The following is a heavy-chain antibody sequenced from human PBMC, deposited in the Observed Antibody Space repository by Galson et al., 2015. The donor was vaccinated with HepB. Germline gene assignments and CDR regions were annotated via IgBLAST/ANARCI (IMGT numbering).Heavy chain of an antibody. CDR3: ARDADWLV. Sequence: SLRLSCAASGFTFSSYWMSWVRQAPGKGLEWVANIKQDGSEKYYVDSVKGRFSISRDNAKKSLYLQMNSVTPDDTAVYYCARDADWLVWGRGTLVTVSS. CDR1: GFTFSSYW. V-gene: IGHV3-7*01. D-gene: IGHD3-9*01. CDR2: IKQDGSEK. J-gene: IGHJ4*02.